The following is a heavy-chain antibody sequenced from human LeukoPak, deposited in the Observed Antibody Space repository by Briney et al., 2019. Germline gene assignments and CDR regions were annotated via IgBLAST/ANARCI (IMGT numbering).Heavy chain of an antibody. CDR1: GFSFSDHW. Sequence: PGGSLRLSCTASGFSFSDHWMNWVRQTPGKGLECVASIRQDGSEKYYLDSVKGRFTISRDNAKSSLFLQMNYLRAEDTAVYYCARTYLRSESFYNPQDSWGLGTLVTVSS. D-gene: IGHD3-10*01. V-gene: IGHV3-7*01. J-gene: IGHJ4*02. CDR3: ARTYLRSESFYNPQDS. CDR2: IRQDGSEK.